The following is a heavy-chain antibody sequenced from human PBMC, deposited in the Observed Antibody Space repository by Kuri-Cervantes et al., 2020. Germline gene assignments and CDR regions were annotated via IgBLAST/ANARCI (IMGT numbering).Heavy chain of an antibody. V-gene: IGHV3-53*05. CDR2: IYSGGST. J-gene: IGHJ6*03. D-gene: IGHD4-17*01. CDR3: ARVKSHGDYYYYYYMDV. Sequence: GESLKISCAASGFTVSSNYMSWVRQAPGKGLEWVSVIYSGGSTYYADSVKGRFTISRDNSKNTLYLQMNSLRAEDTAVYYCARVKSHGDYYYYYYMDVWGKGTTVTVSS. CDR1: GFTVSSNY.